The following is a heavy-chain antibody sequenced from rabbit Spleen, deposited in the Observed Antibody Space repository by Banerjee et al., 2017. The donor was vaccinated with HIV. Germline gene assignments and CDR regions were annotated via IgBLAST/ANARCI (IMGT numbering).Heavy chain of an antibody. V-gene: IGHV1S40*01. J-gene: IGHJ4*01. D-gene: IGHD4-1*01. CDR3: ARETSSGWGVVSYYFNL. CDR1: GFSFSSRYY. Sequence: QSLEESGGGLVKPGGTLTLTCKASGFSFSSRYYMNWVRQAPGKGLEWIAFIDAGSSGDTYYASWAKGRFTISKTSSTTVTLQMTSLTAADTATYFCARETSSGWGVVSYYFNLWGPGTLVTVS. CDR2: IDAGSSGDT.